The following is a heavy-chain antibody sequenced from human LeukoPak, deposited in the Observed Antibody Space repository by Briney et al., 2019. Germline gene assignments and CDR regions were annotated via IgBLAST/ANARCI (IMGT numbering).Heavy chain of an antibody. CDR2: INHSGST. CDR3: ARGRGSYCSGGSCYPSARSDY. Sequence: HSQTLPLTCAVYGGSFRGYYWRWIRQPPAKGLEWIGEINHSGSTNYNPSLKSRITISVDTSKNQFSLKLSSVTAAETAVYYCARGRGSYCSGGSCYPSARSDYWGQGTLVTVSS. V-gene: IGHV4-34*01. CDR1: GGSFRGYY. D-gene: IGHD2-15*01. J-gene: IGHJ4*02.